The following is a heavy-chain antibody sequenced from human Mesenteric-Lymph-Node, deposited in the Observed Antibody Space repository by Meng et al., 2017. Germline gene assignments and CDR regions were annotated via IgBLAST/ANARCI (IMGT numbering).Heavy chain of an antibody. V-gene: IGHV4-30-4*01. J-gene: IGHJ5*02. CDR1: GGSISSGDYY. Sequence: QVQLQESGPGLVKPSQTLSLTCTVSGGSISSGDYYWSWIRQPPGKGLEWIGYIYYSGSTYSNAPLKSRVTISIDRSKNQFSLKLSSVTAADTAVYYCARDRKHYGERGWFDPWGQGTLVTVSS. CDR2: IYYSGST. CDR3: ARDRKHYGERGWFDP. D-gene: IGHD4-17*01.